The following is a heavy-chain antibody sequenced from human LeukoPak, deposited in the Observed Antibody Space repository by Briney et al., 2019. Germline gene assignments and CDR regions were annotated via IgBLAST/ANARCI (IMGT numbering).Heavy chain of an antibody. J-gene: IGHJ4*02. D-gene: IGHD6-19*01. V-gene: IGHV3-23*01. CDR1: ALTFTNHA. CDR2: VSGSGSLK. Sequence: PGGSLRLSCAASALTFTNHALSWVRQAPGKGLEWVSTVSGSGSLKFYAHSVKGRFTISRDNSENTLYLQMNGLRTEDTALYYCAKDRSTGFYYFDSWGQGTLVTVSS. CDR3: AKDRSTGFYYFDS.